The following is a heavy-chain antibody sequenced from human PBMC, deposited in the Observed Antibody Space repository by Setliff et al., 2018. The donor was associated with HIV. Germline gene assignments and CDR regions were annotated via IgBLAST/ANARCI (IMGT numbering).Heavy chain of an antibody. Sequence: PGGSLRLSCAASGFTFSTFSVNWVRQAPGKGLEWVSSISSSSSYIYYADSVKGRFTISRDNAKSSLYLQMNSLRAEDTAVYYCTRTSRAAYWGRGTLVTVSS. CDR2: ISSSSSYI. J-gene: IGHJ4*02. CDR3: TRTSRAAY. CDR1: GFTFSTFS. D-gene: IGHD6-25*01. V-gene: IGHV3-21*06.